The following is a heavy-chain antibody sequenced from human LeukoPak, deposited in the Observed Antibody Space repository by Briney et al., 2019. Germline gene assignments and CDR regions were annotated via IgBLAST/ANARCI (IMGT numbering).Heavy chain of an antibody. CDR2: IYYSGST. D-gene: IGHD1-26*01. V-gene: IGHV4-59*01. CDR3: AKLAGGSYYAYFDY. CDR1: GGSISSYY. J-gene: IGHJ4*02. Sequence: SETLSLTCTVSGGSISSYYWSWIRQPPGKGLEWIGYIYYSGSTNYNPSPKSRVTISVDTSKNQFSLKLSSVTAADTAMYYCAKLAGGSYYAYFDYWGQGTLVTVSS.